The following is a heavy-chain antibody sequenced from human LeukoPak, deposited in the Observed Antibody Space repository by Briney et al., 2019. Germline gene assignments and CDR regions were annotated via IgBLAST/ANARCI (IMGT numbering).Heavy chain of an antibody. J-gene: IGHJ4*02. CDR3: ARDRARGYSYGFGNDY. CDR1: GYTFTSYG. D-gene: IGHD5-18*01. Sequence: ASVKVSCKASGYTFTSYGISWVRQAPGQGLEWMGWISAYNGNTNYAQKLQGRVTMTTDTSTSTAYMELRGLRSDDTAVYYCARDRARGYSYGFGNDYWGQGTLVTVSS. V-gene: IGHV1-18*01. CDR2: ISAYNGNT.